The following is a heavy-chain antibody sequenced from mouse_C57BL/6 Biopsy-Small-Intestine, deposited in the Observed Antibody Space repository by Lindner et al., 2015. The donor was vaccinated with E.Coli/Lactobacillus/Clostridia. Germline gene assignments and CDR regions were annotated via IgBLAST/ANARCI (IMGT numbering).Heavy chain of an antibody. J-gene: IGHJ3*01. CDR1: GYAFTNYF. D-gene: IGHD2-4*01. V-gene: IGHV1-54*01. Sequence: VQLQESGPELVKPGASVKISCKASGYAFTNYFIEWVKQRPGQGLEWIGVINPGSGGANYNEKFKGKATLTADKSSSTAYMQLSSLTSEDSAVYFCARGGDYDGFAYWGQGTLVTVSA. CDR2: INPGSGGA. CDR3: ARGGDYDGFAY.